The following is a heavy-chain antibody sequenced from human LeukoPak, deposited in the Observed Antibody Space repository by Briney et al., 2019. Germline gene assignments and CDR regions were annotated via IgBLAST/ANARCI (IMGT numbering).Heavy chain of an antibody. CDR2: ISPKSGAT. CDR1: GCTFIDYY. D-gene: IGHD3-22*01. V-gene: IGHV1-2*02. J-gene: IGHJ4*02. CDR3: ARGEHYYDSSGREFEY. Sequence: ASVKVSCKTSGCTFIDYYMHWVRQAPGQGLEWMGWISPKSGATDYAQKFQGSVTMTWDTSMTTAYMQLSSLRSDDTAVYFCARGEHYYDSSGREFEYWGQGTLVTVSS.